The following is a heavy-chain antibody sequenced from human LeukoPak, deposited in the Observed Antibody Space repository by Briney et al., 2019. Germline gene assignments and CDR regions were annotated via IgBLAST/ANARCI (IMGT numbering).Heavy chain of an antibody. CDR3: AKRGDSSGYAFDI. CDR2: LSYDGSNK. CDR1: GFTFSSYG. J-gene: IGHJ3*02. Sequence: PGGSLRLSCAASGFTFSSYGMHWVRQAPGKGLEWVAALSYDGSNKYYADSMKGRFTISRDNSKNTLYLQMNSLRAEDTAVYYCAKRGDSSGYAFDIWGQGTMVTVSS. V-gene: IGHV3-30*18. D-gene: IGHD3-22*01.